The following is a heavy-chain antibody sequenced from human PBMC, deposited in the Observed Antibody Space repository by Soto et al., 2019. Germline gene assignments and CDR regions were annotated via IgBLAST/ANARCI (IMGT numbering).Heavy chain of an antibody. Sequence: ASVKVSCKASGYTFTSYAMHWARQAPGQRLEWMGWINAGNGNTKYSQKFQGRVTITRDTSASTAYMELSSVRSEDTAVYYCARVRIADCTNGVCPWPFDYWGQGTLVTVSS. V-gene: IGHV1-3*01. CDR1: GYTFTSYA. D-gene: IGHD2-8*01. CDR2: INAGNGNT. J-gene: IGHJ4*02. CDR3: ARVRIADCTNGVCPWPFDY.